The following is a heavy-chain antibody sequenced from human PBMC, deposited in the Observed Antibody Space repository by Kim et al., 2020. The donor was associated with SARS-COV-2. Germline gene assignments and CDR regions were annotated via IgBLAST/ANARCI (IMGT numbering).Heavy chain of an antibody. CDR2: IYYSGST. V-gene: IGHV4-59*13. CDR3: ASTANRGYSYDFDY. D-gene: IGHD5-18*01. J-gene: IGHJ4*02. CDR1: GGSISSYY. Sequence: SETLSLTCTVSGGSISSYYWSWIRQPPGKGLEWIGYIYYSGSTNYNPSLKSRVTISVDTSKNQFSLKLSSVTAADTAVYYCASTANRGYSYDFDYWGQGTLVTVSS.